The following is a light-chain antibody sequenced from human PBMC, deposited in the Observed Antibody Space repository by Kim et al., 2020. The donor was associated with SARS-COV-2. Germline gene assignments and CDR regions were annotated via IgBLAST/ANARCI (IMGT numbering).Light chain of an antibody. V-gene: IGLV3-25*03. CDR3: QSADSSGTYVV. CDR1: ALPKQY. Sequence: PGQTARITCSGDALPKQYAYWYQQKPGQAPVVVIYKDSERPSAIPERLSGSSSGTTVTLTISGVQAEDEADYYCQSADSSGTYVVFGGGTQLTVL. CDR2: KDS. J-gene: IGLJ2*01.